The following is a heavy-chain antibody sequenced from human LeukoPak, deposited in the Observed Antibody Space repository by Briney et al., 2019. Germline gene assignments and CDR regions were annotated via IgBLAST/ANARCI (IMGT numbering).Heavy chain of an antibody. CDR3: ARDQGLTGYYGMDV. CDR2: ISTSGGST. J-gene: IGHJ6*02. Sequence: GGSLRLSCAASGFTFSSYAMSWVRQAPGKGLEWVSAISTSGGSTYYADSVKGRFTISRDNSKNTLYLQMNSLRAKDTAVYYCARDQGLTGYYGMDVWGQGTTVTVSS. CDR1: GFTFSSYA. V-gene: IGHV3-23*01. D-gene: IGHD3-9*01.